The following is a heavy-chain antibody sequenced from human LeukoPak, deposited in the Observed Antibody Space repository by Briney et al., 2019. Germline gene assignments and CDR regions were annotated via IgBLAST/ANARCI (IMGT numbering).Heavy chain of an antibody. CDR3: ARGLAVAGAIIDY. V-gene: IGHV3-66*01. Sequence: PGGSLRLSCAASGFTVSRNYMSWVRQAPGKGLEWVSVIYSGGSDSSTYYADSVKGRFTISRDNAKNSLYLQMNSLRAEDTAVYYCARGLAVAGAIIDYWGQGTLGTVSS. CDR1: GFTVSRNY. D-gene: IGHD6-19*01. J-gene: IGHJ4*02. CDR2: IYSGGSDSST.